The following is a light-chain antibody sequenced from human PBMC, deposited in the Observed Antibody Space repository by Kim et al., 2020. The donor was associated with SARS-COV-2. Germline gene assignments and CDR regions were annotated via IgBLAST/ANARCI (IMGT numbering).Light chain of an antibody. J-gene: IGLJ2*01. CDR1: KLGDKY. V-gene: IGLV3-1*01. CDR3: QAWDSSIAL. CDR2: QDS. Sequence: SYELTQPPSVSVSPGQTVSITCSGDKLGDKYACWYHQKPGQSPVLVIYQDSKRPSGIPERFSGSNSGNTATLTISGTQAMDEADYYCQAWDSSIALFGGGTQLTVL.